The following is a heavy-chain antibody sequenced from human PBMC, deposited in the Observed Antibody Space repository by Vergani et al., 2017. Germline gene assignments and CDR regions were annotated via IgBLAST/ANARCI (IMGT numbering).Heavy chain of an antibody. V-gene: IGHV1-69*02. Sequence: QVQLVQSGAEVKKPGSSVQVSCKASGGTFSSYTISWVRQAPGQGLEWMGRIIPILGIANYAQKFQGRVTITADKSTSTAYMELSSLRSEYTAVYYCACSGYTRNHFDYWGQGTLVTVSS. CDR1: GGTFSSYT. D-gene: IGHD3-22*01. CDR3: ACSGYTRNHFDY. J-gene: IGHJ4*02. CDR2: IIPILGIA.